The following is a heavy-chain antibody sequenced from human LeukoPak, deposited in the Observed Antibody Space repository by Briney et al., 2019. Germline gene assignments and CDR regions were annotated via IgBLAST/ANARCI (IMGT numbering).Heavy chain of an antibody. J-gene: IGHJ1*01. CDR2: ISYDGSNK. CDR3: IRYGYNILEYSQH. Sequence: GRSLRLSCAASGFTFSSYGMHWVRQAPGKGLEWVAVISYDGSNKYYADSVKGRFTISRDNSKNTLYLQMNSLKTEDTAIYYCIRYGYNILEYSQHWGQGTLVTVSS. D-gene: IGHD5-24*01. CDR1: GFTFSSYG. V-gene: IGHV3-30*03.